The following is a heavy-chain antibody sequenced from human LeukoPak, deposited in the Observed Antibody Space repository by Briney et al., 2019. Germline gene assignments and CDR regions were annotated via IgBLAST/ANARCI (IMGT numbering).Heavy chain of an antibody. V-gene: IGHV4-59*12. D-gene: IGHD2-15*01. Sequence: NPSETLSLTCTVSGGSISSYYWSWIRQPPGKGLEWIGYIYQSGSTYYNPSLKSRVTISLDRVENQFSLRLTSVTAADTAVYYCARDSGWELRQRSAFDMWGQGTMVTVSS. J-gene: IGHJ3*02. CDR3: ARDSGWELRQRSAFDM. CDR2: IYQSGST. CDR1: GGSISSYY.